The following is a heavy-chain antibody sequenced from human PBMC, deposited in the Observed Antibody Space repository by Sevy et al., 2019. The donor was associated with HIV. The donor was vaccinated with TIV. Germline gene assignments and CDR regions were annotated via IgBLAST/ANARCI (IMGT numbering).Heavy chain of an antibody. Sequence: ASVKVSCRASGYTFTGYYVHWVRQAPGQGLEWMGWVNPNSGDTNYAQKFQGRVTMARDTSISTAYMELLLTSDDTAVYYCAREFDCSTTSCYSQRGFDIWGQGTMVTVSS. D-gene: IGHD2-2*01. CDR3: AREFDCSTTSCYSQRGFDI. J-gene: IGHJ3*02. CDR1: GYTFTGYY. CDR2: VNPNSGDT. V-gene: IGHV1-2*02.